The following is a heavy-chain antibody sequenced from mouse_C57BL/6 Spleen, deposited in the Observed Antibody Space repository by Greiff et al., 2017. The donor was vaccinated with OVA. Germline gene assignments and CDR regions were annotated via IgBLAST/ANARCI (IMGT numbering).Heavy chain of an antibody. J-gene: IGHJ1*03. CDR1: GYTFTSYW. V-gene: IGHV1-55*01. D-gene: IGHD1-1*01. CDR3: ALRGLTVVRYFDV. Sequence: QVQLKQPGAELVKPGASVKMSCKASGYTFTSYWITWVKQRPGQGLEWIEDIYPGSGSTNYNEKFKSKATLTVDTSSSTAYMQLSSLTSEDSAVYYCALRGLTVVRYFDVWGTGTTVTVSS. CDR2: IYPGSGST.